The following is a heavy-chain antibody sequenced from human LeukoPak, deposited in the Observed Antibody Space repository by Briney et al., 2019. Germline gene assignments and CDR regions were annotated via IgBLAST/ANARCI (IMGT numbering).Heavy chain of an antibody. CDR3: ARVRPYDYVWGSYRPFDY. Sequence: GGSLRLSCAVSGLTVSSNYMSWVRQAPGKRLEWVSVIYSGGSTYYADSVKGRFTISRDNSKNTLYLQMNSLRAEDTAVYYCARVRPYDYVWGSYRPFDYWGQGTLVTVSS. D-gene: IGHD3-16*02. J-gene: IGHJ4*02. CDR2: IYSGGST. V-gene: IGHV3-53*01. CDR1: GLTVSSNY.